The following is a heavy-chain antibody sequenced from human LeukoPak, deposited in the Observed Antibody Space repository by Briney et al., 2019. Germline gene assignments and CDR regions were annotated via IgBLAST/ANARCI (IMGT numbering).Heavy chain of an antibody. J-gene: IGHJ4*02. CDR2: IYYSGST. Sequence: SETLSLTCTVSGGSISSYYWSWIRQPPGKGLEWIGYIYYSGSTNYNPSLKSRLTISVDTSKNQFSLKLSSVTAADTAVYYCARGGDYFFDYWGQGTLVTVSS. CDR3: ARGGDYFFDY. D-gene: IGHD2-21*02. V-gene: IGHV4-59*01. CDR1: GGSISSYY.